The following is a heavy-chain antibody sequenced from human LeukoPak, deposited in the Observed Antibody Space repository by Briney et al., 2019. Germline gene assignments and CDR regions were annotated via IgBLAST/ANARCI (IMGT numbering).Heavy chain of an antibody. CDR1: GFTFGNYV. CDR3: AILGGGVKHWYAFDY. D-gene: IGHD6-19*01. V-gene: IGHV3-30-3*01. Sequence: PGRSLRLSCAASGFTFGNYVIHWVRQAPGKGLEWVALISYDGSNKYYADSVKGRFTISRDNSKNTLYLQMNSLRAEDTAVYYCAILGGGVKHWYAFDYWGQGTVVTVSS. J-gene: IGHJ4*02. CDR2: ISYDGSNK.